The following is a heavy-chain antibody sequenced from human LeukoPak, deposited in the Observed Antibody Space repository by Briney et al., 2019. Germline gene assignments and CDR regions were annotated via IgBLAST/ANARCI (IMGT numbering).Heavy chain of an antibody. CDR2: IKQDGSEK. J-gene: IGHJ6*02. V-gene: IGHV3-7*01. CDR3: ARGPKSYYYDSSGYYPTYYYYGMDV. D-gene: IGHD3-22*01. Sequence: PGGSLRLSCAASGFTFNNYWMSWVRQAPGKGLEWVANIKQDGSEKYYVGSVRGRFTISRDNVKNSLYLQMNSLRGEDTAVYYCARGPKSYYYDSSGYYPTYYYYGMDVWGQGTTVTVSS. CDR1: GFTFNNYW.